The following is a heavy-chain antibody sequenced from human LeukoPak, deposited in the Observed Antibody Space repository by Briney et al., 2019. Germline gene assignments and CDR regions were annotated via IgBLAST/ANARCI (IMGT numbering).Heavy chain of an antibody. CDR1: GYTFTSYG. V-gene: IGHV1-69*04. CDR3: ARDYYYDSSGPTDGDGY. D-gene: IGHD3-22*01. J-gene: IGHJ4*02. CDR2: IIPILGIA. Sequence: ASVKVSCKASGYTFTSYGISWVRQAPGQGLEWMGRIIPILGIANYAQKFQGRVTITADKSTSTAYMELSSLRSEDTAVYYCARDYYYDSSGPTDGDGYWGQGTLVTVSS.